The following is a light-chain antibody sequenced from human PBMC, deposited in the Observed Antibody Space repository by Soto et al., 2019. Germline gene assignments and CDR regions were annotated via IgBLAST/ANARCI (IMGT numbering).Light chain of an antibody. J-gene: IGKJ1*01. Sequence: AIQMTQSPSSLSASVGARVTITCRASEDITTDLAWYQQKVGEAPRFLIYAASTLQSGGPSRFSGSGSGTDFTLTISSLQPEDFATYYCLQDYNYPRTFGQGTKVEV. CDR2: AAS. CDR1: EDITTD. CDR3: LQDYNYPRT. V-gene: IGKV1-6*01.